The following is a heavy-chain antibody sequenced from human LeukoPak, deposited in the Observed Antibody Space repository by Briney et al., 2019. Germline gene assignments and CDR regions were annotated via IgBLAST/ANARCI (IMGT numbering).Heavy chain of an antibody. CDR2: TYYRSKWYN. D-gene: IGHD6-19*01. J-gene: IGHJ4*02. Sequence: SQTLSLTCAISGDSVSSNSAAWNWIRQSPSRGLEWLGRTYYRSKWYNDYAVSVKSRITINPDTSKNQFSLQLNSVTLEDTAVYYCARIPGIAVAGGFDYWGQGTLVTVSS. V-gene: IGHV6-1*01. CDR3: ARIPGIAVAGGFDY. CDR1: GDSVSSNSAA.